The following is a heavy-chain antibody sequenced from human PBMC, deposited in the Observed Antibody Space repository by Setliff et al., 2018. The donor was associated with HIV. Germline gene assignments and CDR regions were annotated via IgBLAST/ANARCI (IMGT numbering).Heavy chain of an antibody. CDR3: ARDGSYISRGY. Sequence: GGSLRLSCSASGFTFSSYAMSWVRQAPGKGLEWVSVISGTGGSTYYADSVKGRFTISRDNAKNSLYLQMNSLRAEDTAVYYCARDGSYISRGYWGQGTLVTVSS. J-gene: IGHJ4*02. V-gene: IGHV3-23*01. D-gene: IGHD5-18*01. CDR2: ISGTGGST. CDR1: GFTFSSYA.